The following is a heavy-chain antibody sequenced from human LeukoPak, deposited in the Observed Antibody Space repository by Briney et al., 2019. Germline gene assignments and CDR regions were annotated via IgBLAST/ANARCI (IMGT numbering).Heavy chain of an antibody. CDR3: ARDNGPSIRYGMDV. V-gene: IGHV4-4*07. CDR1: GGSISSYY. J-gene: IGHJ6*02. Sequence: SETLSLACTVSGGSISSYYWSWIRQPAGKGLEWIGRIYTSWSTNYNPSLKSRVTMSVDTSKNQFSLKLSSVTAADTAVYYCARDNGPSIRYGMDVWGQGTTVTVSS. D-gene: IGHD2-8*01. CDR2: IYTSWST.